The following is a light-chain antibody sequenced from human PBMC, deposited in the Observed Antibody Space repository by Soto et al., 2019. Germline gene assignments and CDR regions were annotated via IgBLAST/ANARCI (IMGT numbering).Light chain of an antibody. V-gene: IGKV3-20*01. CDR2: GAS. CDR3: QQYRDSRT. CDR1: QSFSNNY. Sequence: EIVLTQSPGTLSLSPGERATLSCRASQSFSNNYLAWYQQKPGQAPRLLIYGASSRATGIPDRFSGSGSGTDFTLTISRLEPEDFVVYYCQQYRDSRTFGQGTKVDIK. J-gene: IGKJ1*01.